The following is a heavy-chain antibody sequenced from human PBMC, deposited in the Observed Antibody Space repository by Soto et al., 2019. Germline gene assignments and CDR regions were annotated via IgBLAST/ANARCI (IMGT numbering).Heavy chain of an antibody. D-gene: IGHD2-2*01. Sequence: SETLSLTCNLSGASITSTPYFWDWIRQPPRKGLELVGSIYYSGNTHYNPSLKSRVTIXEXXAXNXFXLXXXSVTXADTAVYKCANNLTRDGSFHYRGQGILVTVSS. CDR2: IYYSGNT. CDR1: GASITSTPYF. CDR3: ANNLTRDGSFHY. V-gene: IGHV4-39*01. J-gene: IGHJ4*02.